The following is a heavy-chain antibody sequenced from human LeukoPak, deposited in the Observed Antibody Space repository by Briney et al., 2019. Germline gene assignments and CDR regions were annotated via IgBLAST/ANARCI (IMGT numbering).Heavy chain of an antibody. Sequence: PGGSLRLSCAASGFIFSGYGMHWVRQAPGKGLEWVSFIRYDGSNKYYADSVKGRFTISRDNSKNTLYLQMNSLRAEDTAVHYCAKDRRRYYYGGGYYFDYWGQGTLVTVSS. CDR3: AKDRRRYYYGGGYYFDY. D-gene: IGHD3-10*01. CDR1: GFIFSGYG. V-gene: IGHV3-30*02. CDR2: IRYDGSNK. J-gene: IGHJ4*02.